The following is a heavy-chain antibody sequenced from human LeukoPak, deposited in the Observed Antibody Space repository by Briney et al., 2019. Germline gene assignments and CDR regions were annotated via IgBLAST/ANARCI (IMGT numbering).Heavy chain of an antibody. CDR3: TTLTVASSFDY. Sequence: PGGSLRLSCAASEFAFSVYEMYWVRQAPGKGLEWVSYISSSGGTRYYADSVKGRFTISRDNAKNSLYLQLNSLRAEDTAVYYGTTLTVASSFDYWAREPWSPSPQ. D-gene: IGHD6-19*01. J-gene: IGHJ4*02. V-gene: IGHV3-48*03. CDR1: EFAFSVYE. CDR2: ISSSGGTR.